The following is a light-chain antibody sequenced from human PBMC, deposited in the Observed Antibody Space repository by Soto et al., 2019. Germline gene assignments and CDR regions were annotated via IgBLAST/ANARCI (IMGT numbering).Light chain of an antibody. CDR1: QSVSSW. CDR2: KAS. V-gene: IGKV1-5*03. CDR3: QQYKSNPLT. Sequence: DIQMTQSPSTLSASVGDSVIITCRASQSVSSWLAWYQQKPGKAPNLLIYKASTLESGVPSRFSGSGSGTEFTLTISSLQPDDFATYYCQQYKSNPLTFGGGTKVEIK. J-gene: IGKJ4*01.